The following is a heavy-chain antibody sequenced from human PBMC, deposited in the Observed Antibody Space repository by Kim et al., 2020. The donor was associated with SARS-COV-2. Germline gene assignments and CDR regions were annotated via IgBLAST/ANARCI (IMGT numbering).Heavy chain of an antibody. V-gene: IGHV3-15*01. J-gene: IGHJ4*02. CDR3: ITYTGSYLSAGGH. Sequence: PVQGRFTISREHSKNTLYLQMNSLKNEDTDVYYCITYTGSYLSAGGHWGQGTLVTVSS. D-gene: IGHD1-26*01.